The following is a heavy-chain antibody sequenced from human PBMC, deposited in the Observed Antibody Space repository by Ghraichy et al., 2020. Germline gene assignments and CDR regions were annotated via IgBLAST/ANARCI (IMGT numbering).Heavy chain of an antibody. CDR3: AISRSQWLGAFDI. CDR2: INYSGYI. V-gene: IGHV4-34*08. D-gene: IGHD3-22*01. J-gene: IGHJ3*02. Sequence: SETLSLTCVVSGVTSNTYYWTWIRQPPGKGLEWIGEINYSGYITYNPSLKSRVTISLDTSKSQFSQNLTSFTAADTAVYYCAISRSQWLGAFDIWGQGKMVTVSS. CDR1: GVTSNTYY.